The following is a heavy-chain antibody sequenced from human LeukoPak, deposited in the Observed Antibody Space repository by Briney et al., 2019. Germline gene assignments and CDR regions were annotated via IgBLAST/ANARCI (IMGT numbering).Heavy chain of an antibody. CDR1: GFTFSSYG. V-gene: IGHV3-30*03. CDR3: ARDGSYYDILTGYPQSIDY. D-gene: IGHD3-9*01. J-gene: IGHJ4*02. Sequence: PGGSLRLSCAASGFTFSSYGMHWVRQAPGKGLEWVAVISYHGSNKYYADSVKGRFTISRDNSKNTLYLQMNSLRAEDTAVYYCARDGSYYDILTGYPQSIDYWGQGTLVTVSS. CDR2: ISYHGSNK.